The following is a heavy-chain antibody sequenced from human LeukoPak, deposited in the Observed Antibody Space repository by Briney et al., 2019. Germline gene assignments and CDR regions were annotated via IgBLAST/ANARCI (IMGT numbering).Heavy chain of an antibody. V-gene: IGHV3-7*01. CDR3: ARDGGPFDC. J-gene: IGHJ4*02. D-gene: IGHD3-16*01. CDR2: IKQDGSEK. Sequence: GGSLRLSCAASGFTFRSYWMSWVRQVPGKGLEWVANIKQDGSEKYYVDSVKGRFTISRDNAKKSLYLQMNSLRAEDTAVYYCARDGGPFDCWGQGTLVIVSS. CDR1: GFTFRSYW.